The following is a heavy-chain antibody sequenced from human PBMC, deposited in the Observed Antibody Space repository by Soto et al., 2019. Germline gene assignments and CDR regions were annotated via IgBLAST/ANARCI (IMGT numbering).Heavy chain of an antibody. CDR3: ARGSGGSSWDAFDI. V-gene: IGHV4-59*01. Sequence: SETLSLTCTVSGGSTSSYYWSWIRQPPGKGLEWIGYIYYSGSTNYNPSLKSRVTISVDTSKNQFSLKLRSVTAADTAVYYCARGSGGSSWDAFDIWGQGTMVTVSS. J-gene: IGHJ3*02. CDR2: IYYSGST. CDR1: GGSTSSYY. D-gene: IGHD2-15*01.